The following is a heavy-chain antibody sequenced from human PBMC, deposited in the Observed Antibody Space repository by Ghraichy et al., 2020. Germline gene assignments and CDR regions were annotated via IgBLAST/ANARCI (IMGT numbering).Heavy chain of an antibody. J-gene: IGHJ4*02. CDR3: AGKQTGLDY. CDR1: QFFVGDNY. CDR2: LYGDGTT. V-gene: IGHV3-53*01. Sequence: GGSLRLSCAASQFFVGDNYMTWVRQAAGKGLEWVSHLYGDGTTAYADSVRGRFTISRDNSKNTLFLHMNSLRVEDTAVYYCAGKQTGLDYWGQGILVTVSS.